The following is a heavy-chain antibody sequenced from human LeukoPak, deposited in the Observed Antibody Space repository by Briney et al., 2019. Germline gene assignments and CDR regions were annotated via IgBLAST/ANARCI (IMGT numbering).Heavy chain of an antibody. CDR3: AREYCSGGTCYLPGY. J-gene: IGHJ4*02. V-gene: IGHV3-7*03. CDR1: GFTFSRYS. D-gene: IGHD2-15*01. CDR2: IKQDGSEK. Sequence: GGSLRLSCGASGFTFSRYSMSWVRQAPGTGLEWVANIKQDGSEKYYVDSVKGRFTISRDNAKNSLYLQMNSLRAEDTAVYYCAREYCSGGTCYLPGYWGQGTLVTVSS.